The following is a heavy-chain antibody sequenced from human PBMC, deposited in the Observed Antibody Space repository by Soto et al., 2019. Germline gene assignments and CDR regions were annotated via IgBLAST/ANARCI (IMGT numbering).Heavy chain of an antibody. CDR1: GFAFSSYG. D-gene: IGHD3-10*01. V-gene: IGHV3-30*18. CDR2: ISYDGSNK. CDR3: AKDRGFGESTAPYYYYGMDV. Sequence: SLRLSCAASGFAFSSYGMHWVRQAPGKGLEWVAVISYDGSNKYYADSVKGRFTISRDNSKNTLYLQMNSLRAEDTAVYYCAKDRGFGESTAPYYYYGMDVWGQGTTVTSP. J-gene: IGHJ6*02.